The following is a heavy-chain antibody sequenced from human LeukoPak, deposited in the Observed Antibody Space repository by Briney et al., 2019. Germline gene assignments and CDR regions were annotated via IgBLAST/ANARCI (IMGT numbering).Heavy chain of an antibody. CDR1: GFTFSTFA. CDR2: ITGAGDTT. D-gene: IGHD5-24*01. Sequence: GGSLRDSCAASGFTFSTFAMSWVRQDPGRGLEWVSSITGAGDTTFYPESVKGRFTISRDNAKNSLYLQMNSLRVEDTAVYYCAKEGRSLQTYWGQGTLVTVSS. CDR3: AKEGRSLQTY. V-gene: IGHV3-23*01. J-gene: IGHJ4*02.